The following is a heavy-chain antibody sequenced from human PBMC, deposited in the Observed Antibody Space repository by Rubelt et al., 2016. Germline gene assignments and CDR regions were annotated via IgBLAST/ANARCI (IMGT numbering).Heavy chain of an antibody. Sequence: QVQLQESGPGLVKPSQTVSLTCTVSGGSIGSGGHYWSWIRQHPGKGLEWIGPIFYTGPTYYNPPLESRLTISIDTSRSQFSLKLNSVTAADTAVYYCASSNDYVWGSPDSWGQGTLVTVSS. CDR3: ASSNDYVWGSPDS. D-gene: IGHD3-16*01. CDR2: IFYTGPT. CDR1: GGSIGSGGHY. J-gene: IGHJ4*02. V-gene: IGHV4-31*03.